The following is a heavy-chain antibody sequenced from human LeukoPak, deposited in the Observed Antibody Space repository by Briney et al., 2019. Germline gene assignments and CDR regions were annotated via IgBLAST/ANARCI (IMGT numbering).Heavy chain of an antibody. D-gene: IGHD2/OR15-2a*01. Sequence: GGSLRLSCAASGFTFSSYWMTWVRQAPGKGLEWVASIKQDGSERNYVDSVKGRFTISRYNAKNSLYLQMNSLRDEDTAVYYCARTRLSCDCWGQGTLVTVSS. CDR1: GFTFSSYW. CDR3: ARTRLSCDC. V-gene: IGHV3-7*01. J-gene: IGHJ4*02. CDR2: IKQDGSER.